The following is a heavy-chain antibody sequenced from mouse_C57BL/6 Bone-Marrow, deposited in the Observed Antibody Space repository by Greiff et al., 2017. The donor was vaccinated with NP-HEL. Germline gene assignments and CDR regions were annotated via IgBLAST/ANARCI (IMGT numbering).Heavy chain of an antibody. CDR1: GYTFTSYW. CDR2: IYPGSGST. D-gene: IGHD2-3*01. CDR3: ASGGDGYSWYFDV. J-gene: IGHJ1*03. V-gene: IGHV1-55*01. Sequence: VQLQQPGAELVKPGASVKMSCKASGYTFTSYWITWVKQRPGQGLEWIGDIYPGSGSTNYNEKFKSKATLTVDTSSSTAYMQLSSLTSEDSAVYYCASGGDGYSWYFDVWGTGTTVTVSS.